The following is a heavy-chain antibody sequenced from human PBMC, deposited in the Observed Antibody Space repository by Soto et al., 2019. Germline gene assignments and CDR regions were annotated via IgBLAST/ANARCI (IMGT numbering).Heavy chain of an antibody. Sequence: QVQLLESGGGLVKPGGSLRLSCVGSGFTFTDYYLSWIRQSPGKGLEWVAYISPWSKVTDYGDSVKGRFTISRDNTRNSLYLQMNSLTTEDSAVYYCARALVLGAGATSHWGQGALVSVSP. J-gene: IGHJ4*02. CDR1: GFTFTDYY. V-gene: IGHV3-11*05. D-gene: IGHD1-26*01. CDR2: ISPWSKVT. CDR3: ARALVLGAGATSH.